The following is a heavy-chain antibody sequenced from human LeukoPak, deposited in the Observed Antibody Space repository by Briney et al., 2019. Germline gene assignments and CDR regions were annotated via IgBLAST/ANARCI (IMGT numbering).Heavy chain of an antibody. Sequence: GASVKVSCKASGYTFTGYYMHWVRQAPGQGLEWMGWINPNSGGTNYAQKFQGRVTMTRDTSISTAYMELSRLRSDDTAVYYCARGDLRDGYNYGFDYWGQGTLVTVSS. D-gene: IGHD5-24*01. CDR2: INPNSGGT. J-gene: IGHJ4*02. V-gene: IGHV1-2*02. CDR3: ARGDLRDGYNYGFDY. CDR1: GYTFTGYY.